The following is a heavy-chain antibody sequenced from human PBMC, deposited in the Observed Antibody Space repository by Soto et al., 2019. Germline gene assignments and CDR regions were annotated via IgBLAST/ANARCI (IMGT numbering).Heavy chain of an antibody. V-gene: IGHV4-59*01. CDR2: VYYTGST. D-gene: IGHD6-19*01. Sequence: SETLSLTCSVSGGSISGSYWSWIRQSPGKGLEWLGYVYYTGSTNYSPSLRSRVSISVDTSKNEFSLRLSSVTAADTAVYSCARSVAVPGAHIDYWGQGTQVTVSS. J-gene: IGHJ4*02. CDR1: GGSISGSY. CDR3: ARSVAVPGAHIDY.